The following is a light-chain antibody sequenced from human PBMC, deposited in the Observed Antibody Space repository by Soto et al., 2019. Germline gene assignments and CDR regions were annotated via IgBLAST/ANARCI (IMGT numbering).Light chain of an antibody. Sequence: EIVMTQSPATLSVSPGERATLSCRASQSVNIYLAWYQQKPGQAPRLLIFGASYRATGIPARFSGSGSGPEFNLTIRSLQSEDFSVYFCQQYDDWLRLTFGGGTKVEIK. J-gene: IGKJ4*01. CDR1: QSVNIY. CDR3: QQYDDWLRLT. V-gene: IGKV3D-15*01. CDR2: GAS.